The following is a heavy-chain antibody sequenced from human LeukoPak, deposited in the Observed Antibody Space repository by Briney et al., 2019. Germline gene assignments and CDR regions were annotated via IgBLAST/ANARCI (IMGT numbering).Heavy chain of an antibody. Sequence: GESLKISCKGSGYSFTSYWIGWVRQMPGKGLERMGIIYPGDSDTRYSPSFQGQVTISADKSISTAYLQWSSLKASDTAVYYCARRSGSVWHAMDYWGQGTLVTVSS. CDR2: IYPGDSDT. CDR1: GYSFTSYW. CDR3: ARRSGSVWHAMDY. V-gene: IGHV5-51*01. D-gene: IGHD6-19*01. J-gene: IGHJ4*02.